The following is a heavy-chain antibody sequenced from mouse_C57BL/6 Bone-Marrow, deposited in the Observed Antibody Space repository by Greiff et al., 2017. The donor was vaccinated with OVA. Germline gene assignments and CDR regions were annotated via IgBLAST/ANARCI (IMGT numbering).Heavy chain of an antibody. Sequence: QVQLQQSGAELVRPGTSVKVSCKASGYAFTNYLIEWVKQRPGQGLAWIGVINPGSGGTNYNEKFKGKATLTADKSSSTAYMQLSSLTSEDSAVYFCARWGGNPYAMDYWGQGTSVTVSS. V-gene: IGHV1-54*01. CDR1: GYAFTNYL. CDR3: ARWGGNPYAMDY. D-gene: IGHD2-1*01. J-gene: IGHJ4*01. CDR2: INPGSGGT.